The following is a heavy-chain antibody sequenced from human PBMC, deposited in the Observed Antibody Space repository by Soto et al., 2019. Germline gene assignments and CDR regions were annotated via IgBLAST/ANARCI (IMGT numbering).Heavy chain of an antibody. D-gene: IGHD3-3*01. V-gene: IGHV3-7*03. CDR2: IKQDGSEK. CDR3: ARESYYDFWSGYYPYYYYGMDV. Sequence: PGGSLRLSCAASGFTFSSYWMSWVRQAPGKGLEWVANIKQDGSEKYYVDSVKGRFTISRDNAKNSLYLQMNSLRAEGTAVYYCARESYYDFWSGYYPYYYYGMDVWGQGTTVTVSS. CDR1: GFTFSSYW. J-gene: IGHJ6*02.